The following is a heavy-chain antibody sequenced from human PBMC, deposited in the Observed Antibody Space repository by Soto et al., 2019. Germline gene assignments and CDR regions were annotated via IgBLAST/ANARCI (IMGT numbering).Heavy chain of an antibody. Sequence: LKRTCVDSGGTCISKIINWVRQPPEKGLGLVSFISSSISYKYYADSVKGRFTNSRDNAKNPLYLQMCNLRAEDTAVYYCARVGSRSYNGIDHWGQVTLVTVT. J-gene: IGHJ5*02. CDR1: GGTCISKI. D-gene: IGHD3-16*02. CDR2: ISSSISYK. CDR3: ARVGSRSYNGIDH. V-gene: IGHV3-21*01.